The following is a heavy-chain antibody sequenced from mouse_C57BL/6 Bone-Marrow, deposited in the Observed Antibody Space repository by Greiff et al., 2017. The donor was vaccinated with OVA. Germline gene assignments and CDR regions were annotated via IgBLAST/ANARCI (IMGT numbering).Heavy chain of an antibody. J-gene: IGHJ3*01. CDR1: GFNFKNTY. V-gene: IGHV14-3*01. CDR3: ARGPFAY. Sequence: VQLQQSVAELVRPGASVKLSCTASGFNFKNTYMHWVKQRPEQGLEWIGRIDPANGNTKYAPKFQGKATITADTSSNTAYLQLSSLTSEDTAIYYCARGPFAYGGQGTRVTVSA. CDR2: IDPANGNT.